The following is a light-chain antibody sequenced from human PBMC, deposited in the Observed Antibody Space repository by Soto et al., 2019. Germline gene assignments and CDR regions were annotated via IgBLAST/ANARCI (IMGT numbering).Light chain of an antibody. CDR3: QQYNNRPT. J-gene: IGKJ1*01. CDR2: GAS. CDR1: QSVNSN. V-gene: IGKV3-15*01. Sequence: EIVMTQSPATLSVSPGERATLSCRASQSVNSNLAWYQQKPGQAPRLLIYGASTRATGVPARFSGSGSGTEFILPVSSLQSEDFAVYFCQQYNNRPTFGQGTKVEIK.